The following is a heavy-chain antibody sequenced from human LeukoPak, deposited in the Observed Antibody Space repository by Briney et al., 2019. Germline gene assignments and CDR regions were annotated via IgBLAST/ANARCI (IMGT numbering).Heavy chain of an antibody. D-gene: IGHD2-2*01. V-gene: IGHV1-2*02. Sequence: VASVKVSCKASGYTFTGYYMHWVRQAPGQGLEWMGWINPNSGGTNYAQKFQGRVTMTRDTSISTAYMELSRLRSDDTAVYYCARDNIVVVPAAASNYYYYYMDVWGKGTTVTVSS. CDR3: ARDNIVVVPAAASNYYYYYMDV. CDR2: INPNSGGT. J-gene: IGHJ6*03. CDR1: GYTFTGYY.